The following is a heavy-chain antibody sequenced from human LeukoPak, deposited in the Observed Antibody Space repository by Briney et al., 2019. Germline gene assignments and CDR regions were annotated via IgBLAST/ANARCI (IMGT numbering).Heavy chain of an antibody. D-gene: IGHD1-1*01. V-gene: IGHV1-8*01. J-gene: IGHJ5*02. CDR1: GYTFTSYD. CDR2: MNPNSGNT. Sequence: ASVKDSCQASGYTFTSYDINGVRQATGQGPEWMGWMNPNSGNTGYAQKFQGRVTMTRNTSISTAYMELSSLRSEDTAVYYCARGGLLGTTGTTRFDPWGQGTLVTVSS. CDR3: ARGGLLGTTGTTRFDP.